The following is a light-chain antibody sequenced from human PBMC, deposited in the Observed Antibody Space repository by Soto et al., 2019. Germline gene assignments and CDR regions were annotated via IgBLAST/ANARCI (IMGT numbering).Light chain of an antibody. CDR2: EVS. V-gene: IGLV2-14*01. Sequence: QSALTQPAYVSGSPGQSITISCTGTSSDVGGYNYVSWYQQHPGKAPQLMIYEVSNRPSGVSNRFSGSKSGNTASLTISGLQAEDEADYYCISYTSSSTLVFGGGTKLTVL. J-gene: IGLJ3*02. CDR3: ISYTSSSTLV. CDR1: SSDVGGYNY.